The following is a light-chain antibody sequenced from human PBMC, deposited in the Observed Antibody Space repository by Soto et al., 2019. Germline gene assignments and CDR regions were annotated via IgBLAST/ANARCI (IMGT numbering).Light chain of an antibody. CDR1: QSVSSNY. J-gene: IGKJ2*01. Sequence: EIVLTQSPGTLSLSPGERATLSCRASQSVSSNYLAWYQQKPGQAPRLVIYGASSRATGIPDRFSGSGSGTDFILTINRLEPEDFAVYYCQQYGSSSYTFGQGTKLELK. V-gene: IGKV3-20*01. CDR3: QQYGSSSYT. CDR2: GAS.